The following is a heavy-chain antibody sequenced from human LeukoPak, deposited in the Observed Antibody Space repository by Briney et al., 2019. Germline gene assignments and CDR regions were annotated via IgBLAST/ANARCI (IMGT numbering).Heavy chain of an antibody. V-gene: IGHV4-4*07. Sequence: SETLSLTCTVSGGSISSYYQSWVRQPAGKGLEWIGRIYTIGSTNYNPSLKSRVTMSVDTSKNQFSLKLSSVIAADTAVYYCARDSYGDYADWFVPWGQRTLVTDSS. D-gene: IGHD4-17*01. J-gene: IGHJ5*02. CDR2: IYTIGST. CDR3: ARDSYGDYADWFVP. CDR1: GGSISSYY.